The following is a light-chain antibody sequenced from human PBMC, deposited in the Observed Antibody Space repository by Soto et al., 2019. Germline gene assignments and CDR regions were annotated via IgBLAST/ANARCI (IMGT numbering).Light chain of an antibody. V-gene: IGKV3-11*01. J-gene: IGKJ3*01. CDR1: QSVNTY. CDR2: ESS. CDR3: QHRSR. Sequence: IVLTQSPATLSLSPGERATFSCRASQSVNTYLAWYQQKRGQAPRLLIYESSYRATGITATFSGSGSGTDFTLTISSLDPEAFAIYYCQHRSRFGPGTKLDI.